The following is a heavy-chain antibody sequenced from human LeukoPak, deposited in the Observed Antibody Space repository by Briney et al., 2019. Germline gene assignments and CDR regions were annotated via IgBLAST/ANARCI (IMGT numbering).Heavy chain of an antibody. CDR2: IYSGGST. V-gene: IGHV3-66*01. CDR1: GFTVSSNY. J-gene: IGHJ4*02. D-gene: IGHD3-22*01. CDR3: ARAGYYYDSSGYPFDY. Sequence: PGGSLRLSCAASGFTVSSNYMSWVRQAPGKGLEWVSVIYSGGSTYYADSVKGRFTISRDNSKNTLYLQMNSLRAEDTAVYYCARAGYYYDSSGYPFDYWGQGTLVTVSS.